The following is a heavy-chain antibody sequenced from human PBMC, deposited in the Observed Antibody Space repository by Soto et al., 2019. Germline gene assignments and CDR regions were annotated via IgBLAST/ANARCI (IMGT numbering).Heavy chain of an antibody. V-gene: IGHV4-39*01. CDR2: IYFSGST. D-gene: IGHD3-22*01. CDR3: ARHQIYYDSSGYNWFDP. Sequence: SETLSLTCTGSGGSIRGSSYYWGWIRQPPGKGLEWIGSIYFSGSTYYNPSLKSRVTISVDTSKNQFSLKLSSVTAADTAVYYCARHQIYYDSSGYNWFDPWGQGTLVTVSS. J-gene: IGHJ5*02. CDR1: GGSIRGSSYY.